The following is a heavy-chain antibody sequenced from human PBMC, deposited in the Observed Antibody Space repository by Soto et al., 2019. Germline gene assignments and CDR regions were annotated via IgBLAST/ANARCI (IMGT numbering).Heavy chain of an antibody. Sequence: QVQLVESGGGVVQPGRSLRLSCAASGFIFSGYAMHWVRQAPGKGLEWVAVISYDGNTKYYADSVKGRFTVSRDNSKNSLYVQLNNLSAEDTARYYFAKEPSAYDIDYWGQGMLVTVSS. D-gene: IGHD5-12*01. CDR1: GFIFSGYA. V-gene: IGHV3-30-3*01. CDR3: AKEPSAYDIDY. CDR2: ISYDGNTK. J-gene: IGHJ4*02.